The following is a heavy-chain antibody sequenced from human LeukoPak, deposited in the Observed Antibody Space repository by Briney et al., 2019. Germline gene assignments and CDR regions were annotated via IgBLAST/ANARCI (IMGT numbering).Heavy chain of an antibody. D-gene: IGHD6-19*01. CDR3: ASQQWLVEGIAFDI. CDR1: GGSISSGDYY. J-gene: IGHJ3*02. V-gene: IGHV4-30-4*08. Sequence: SQTLSLTCTVSGGSISSGDYYWSWIRQPPGKGLEWIGYIYYSGSTYYNPSLKSRVTISVDTSKNQFSLKLSSVTAADTAVYYCASQQWLVEGIAFDIWGQGTMVTVSS. CDR2: IYYSGST.